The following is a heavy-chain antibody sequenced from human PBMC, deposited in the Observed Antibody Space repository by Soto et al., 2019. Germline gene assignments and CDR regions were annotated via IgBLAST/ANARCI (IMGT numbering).Heavy chain of an antibody. J-gene: IGHJ4*02. CDR2: IYYSGST. CDR1: GGSISTSSYY. D-gene: IGHD3-22*01. Sequence: QLQLQESGPGLVKPSATLSLTCTVSGGSISTSSYYWGWIRQPPGKGLEWIGSIYYSGSTYYNPSLKSRVTISVDTSKNQFSLKLSSVTAADTAVYYCARDYDSSGDYWGQGTLVTVSS. V-gene: IGHV4-39*01. CDR3: ARDYDSSGDY.